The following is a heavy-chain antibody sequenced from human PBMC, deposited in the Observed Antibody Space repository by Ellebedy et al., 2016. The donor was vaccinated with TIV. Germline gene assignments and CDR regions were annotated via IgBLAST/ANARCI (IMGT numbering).Heavy chain of an antibody. Sequence: ASVKVSCKASGHTFTGYYMHWVRQAPGQGLEWMGWISAYNGNTNYAQKLQGRVTMTTDTSTSTAYMELRSLRSDDTAVYYCARDPLEDYWGQGTLVTVSS. CDR1: GHTFTGYY. CDR3: ARDPLEDY. CDR2: ISAYNGNT. J-gene: IGHJ4*02. V-gene: IGHV1-18*04.